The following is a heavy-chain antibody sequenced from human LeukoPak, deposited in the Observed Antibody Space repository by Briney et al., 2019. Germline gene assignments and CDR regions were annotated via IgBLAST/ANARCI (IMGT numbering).Heavy chain of an antibody. CDR2: IYYSGST. J-gene: IGHJ5*02. D-gene: IGHD3-22*01. V-gene: IGHV4-59*01. Sequence: SETLSLTCTVSAGSISSYYWSWIRQPPGKGLEWMGYIYYSGSTNYNPSLKNRVTISVDTSKDQFSLKMNSVTAADTAVYYCARNGYHNWFDHWGQGTLVTVSS. CDR1: AGSISSYY. CDR3: ARNGYHNWFDH.